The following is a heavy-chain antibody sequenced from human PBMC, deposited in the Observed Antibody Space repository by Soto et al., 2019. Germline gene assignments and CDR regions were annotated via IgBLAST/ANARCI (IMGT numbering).Heavy chain of an antibody. D-gene: IGHD2-21*02. CDR3: ATLTNCGGDCYYFDY. V-gene: IGHV1-69*13. CDR1: GYTFTSYA. J-gene: IGHJ4*02. CDR2: IIPIFGTA. Sequence: SVKVSCKASGYTFTSYAMHWVRQAPGQRLEWMGGIIPIFGTANYAQKFQGRVTITADESTSTAYMELSSLRSEDTAVYYCATLTNCGGDCYYFDYWGQGTLVTVS.